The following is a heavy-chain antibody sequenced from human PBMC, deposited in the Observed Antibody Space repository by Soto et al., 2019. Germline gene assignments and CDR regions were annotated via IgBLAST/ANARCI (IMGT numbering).Heavy chain of an antibody. CDR1: GGSISSYY. J-gene: IGHJ6*03. V-gene: IGHV4-59*08. Sequence: SETLSLTCTVSGGSISSYYWSWIRQPPGKGLECIGYIYYSGSTNYNPSLKSRVTISVDTSKNQFSLKLSSVTAADTAVYYCARARHSSVWYSPPTGYYYMDVWGKGTTVTV. CDR2: IYYSGST. D-gene: IGHD6-19*01. CDR3: ARARHSSVWYSPPTGYYYMDV.